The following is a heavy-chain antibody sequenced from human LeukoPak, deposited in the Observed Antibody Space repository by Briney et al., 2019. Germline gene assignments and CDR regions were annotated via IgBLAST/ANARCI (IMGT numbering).Heavy chain of an antibody. J-gene: IGHJ4*02. V-gene: IGHV4-4*07. CDR1: GGSISSYY. Sequence: SETLSLTCTVSGGSISSYYWSWIRQPAGKGLEWIGRLYTSGSTNYNPSLKSRVTMSVDTSKNQFSLKLSSVTDADTAVYYCVSRGYSYGNFDYWGQGTLVTVSS. CDR3: VSRGYSYGNFDY. D-gene: IGHD5-18*01. CDR2: LYTSGST.